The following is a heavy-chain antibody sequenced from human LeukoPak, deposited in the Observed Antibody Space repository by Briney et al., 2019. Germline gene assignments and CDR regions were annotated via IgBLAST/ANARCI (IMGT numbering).Heavy chain of an antibody. Sequence: ASVKVSCKASGYTFTGYYMHWVRQVPGQGLEWMGWINPNSGGTNYAQKFQGLVTMTRDTSISTAYMELSRLRSDDTAVYYCARDMRPHYYYGSGSYFDYWGQGTLVTVSS. J-gene: IGHJ4*02. CDR2: INPNSGGT. CDR3: ARDMRPHYYYGSGSYFDY. V-gene: IGHV1-2*04. CDR1: GYTFTGYY. D-gene: IGHD3-10*01.